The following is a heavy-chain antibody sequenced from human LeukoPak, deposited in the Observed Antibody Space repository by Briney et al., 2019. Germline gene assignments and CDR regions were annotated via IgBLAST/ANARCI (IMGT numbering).Heavy chain of an antibody. CDR3: ARGWSGYYYGSGSYPRGYNWFDP. Sequence: SQTLSLTCTVSGGSISSGSYYWSWIRQPPGKGLEWIGEINHSGSTNYNPSLKSRVTISVDTSKNQFSLKLSSVTAADTAVYYCARGWSGYYYGSGSYPRGYNWFDPWGQGTLVTVSS. J-gene: IGHJ5*02. CDR2: INHSGST. V-gene: IGHV4-39*07. D-gene: IGHD3-10*01. CDR1: GGSISSGSYY.